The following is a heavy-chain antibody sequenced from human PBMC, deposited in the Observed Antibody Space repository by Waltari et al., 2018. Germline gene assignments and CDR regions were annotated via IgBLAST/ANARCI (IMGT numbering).Heavy chain of an antibody. CDR3: ARAIGKNWFDP. J-gene: IGHJ5*02. D-gene: IGHD2-2*02. V-gene: IGHV4-38-2*01. CDR2: IYHSGST. Sequence: QVQLQESGPGLVKPSETLSLTCAVSGYSISSGYYWGWIRQPPGKGLEWIGSIYHSGSTYYTPSLKSRVTISVDTSKNQFSLKLSSVTAADTAVYYCARAIGKNWFDPWGQGTLVTVSS. CDR1: GYSISSGYY.